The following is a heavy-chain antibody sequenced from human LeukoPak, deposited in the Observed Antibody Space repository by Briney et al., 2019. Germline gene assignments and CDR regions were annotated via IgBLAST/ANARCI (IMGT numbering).Heavy chain of an antibody. V-gene: IGHV3-72*01. Sequence: PGGSLRLSCAASGFTFSSYAMSWVRQAPGKGLEWVGRIRNRAKSHTTEYVASVKGRFIISRDDSKNLLYLQMNSLKTEDTAVYFCVRAITGDPRYFDYWGQGTLVTVSS. J-gene: IGHJ4*02. D-gene: IGHD7-27*01. CDR1: GFTFSSYA. CDR2: IRNRAKSHTT. CDR3: VRAITGDPRYFDY.